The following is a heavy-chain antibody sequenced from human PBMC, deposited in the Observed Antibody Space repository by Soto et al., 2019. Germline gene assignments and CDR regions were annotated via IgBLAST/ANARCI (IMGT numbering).Heavy chain of an antibody. J-gene: IGHJ5*02. CDR3: ARGVKYGAYSRWFDP. D-gene: IGHD4-17*01. CDR2: MNPNSGNT. V-gene: IGHV1-8*01. Sequence: QVQLVQSGAEVKKPGASVKVSCKASGNTFTSYDINWVRQATGQGLEYLGWMNPNSGNTAYVQKFQGRVTMTWDTSITTAYMELSGLRSEDTAVYFCARGVKYGAYSRWFDPWSQGTLVTVSS. CDR1: GNTFTSYD.